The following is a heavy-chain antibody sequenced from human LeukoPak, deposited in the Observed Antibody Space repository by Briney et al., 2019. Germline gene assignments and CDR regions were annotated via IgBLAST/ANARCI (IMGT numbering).Heavy chain of an antibody. CDR2: IYYSGST. D-gene: IGHD1-26*01. V-gene: IGHV4-39*07. Sequence: PSETLSLTCTVSGGSISSSSYYWGWIRQPPGKGLEWIGSIYYSGSTYYNPSLKSRVTISVDTSKNQFSLKLSSVTAADTAVYYCARRGSYWVEYYFDYWGQGTLVTVSS. J-gene: IGHJ4*02. CDR3: ARRGSYWVEYYFDY. CDR1: GGSISSSSYY.